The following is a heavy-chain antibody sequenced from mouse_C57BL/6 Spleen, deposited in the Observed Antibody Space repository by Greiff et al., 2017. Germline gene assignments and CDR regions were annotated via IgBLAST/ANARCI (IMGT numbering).Heavy chain of an antibody. J-gene: IGHJ4*01. CDR3: AREEGLLTGTMVDY. CDR2: IYPRSGNT. V-gene: IGHV1-81*01. CDR1: GYTFTSYG. Sequence: QVQLQQSGAELARPGASVKLSCKASGYTFTSYGISWVKQRTGQGLEWIGEIYPRSGNTYYNEKFKGKATLTADKSSSTAYMELRSLTSEDSAVYFCAREEGLLTGTMVDYWGQGTSVTVSS. D-gene: IGHD4-1*01.